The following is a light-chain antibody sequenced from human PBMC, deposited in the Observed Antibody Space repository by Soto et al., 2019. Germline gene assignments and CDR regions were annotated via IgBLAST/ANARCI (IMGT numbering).Light chain of an antibody. J-gene: IGKJ1*01. CDR3: QQYRSA. V-gene: IGKV3-20*01. CDR1: QSVSYY. Sequence: VLTQSRGTVSLCPGERATLSCRASQSVSYYLPWYQQKPAQAPSLLISDASSRATGVQVRFRGSGSGTDFTLTFSSRDPEDFAVYYCQQYRSAFGQGTKVDIK. CDR2: DAS.